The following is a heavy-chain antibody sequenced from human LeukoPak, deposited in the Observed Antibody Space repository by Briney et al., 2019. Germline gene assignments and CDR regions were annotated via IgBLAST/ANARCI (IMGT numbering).Heavy chain of an antibody. V-gene: IGHV3-30*18. CDR3: AKDPRTAAAYYFDY. CDR1: GFTFSSYA. J-gene: IGHJ4*02. CDR2: ISKDGRDK. Sequence: GGSLRLSCVASGFTFSSYAMHWVRQAPGKGLEWVAVISKDGRDKHHADSVEGRFTISRDNSKNTLYLQMDSLRAEDTAVYFCAKDPRTAAAYYFDYWGQGILVTVSS. D-gene: IGHD6-13*01.